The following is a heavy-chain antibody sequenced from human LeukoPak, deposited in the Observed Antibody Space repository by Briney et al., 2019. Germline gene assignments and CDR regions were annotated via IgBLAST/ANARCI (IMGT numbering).Heavy chain of an antibody. CDR2: IYYSGST. V-gene: IGHV4-31*03. CDR1: GGSISSGGYS. Sequence: SETLSLTCTVSGGSISSGGYSWSWIRQHPGKGLEWIGYIYYSGSTYYNPSLKSRVTISVDTFKNQFSLKLSSVTAADTAVYYCARETESSDAFDIWGQGTMVTVSS. CDR3: ARETESSDAFDI. J-gene: IGHJ3*02. D-gene: IGHD3-10*01.